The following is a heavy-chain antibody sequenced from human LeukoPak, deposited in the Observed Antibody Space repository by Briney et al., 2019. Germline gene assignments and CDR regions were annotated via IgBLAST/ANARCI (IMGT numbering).Heavy chain of an antibody. D-gene: IGHD2-15*01. CDR1: GFTFSSYG. V-gene: IGHV3-30*02. CDR2: IRYDGSNK. Sequence: GGSLRLSCAASGFTFSSYGMHWVRQAPGKGLEWVAFIRYDGSNKYYADSVKGRFTISRDNSKNTLYLQMNSLRAEDTAVYYCARVHYSSESKDAFDIWGQGTMVTVSS. CDR3: ARVHYSSESKDAFDI. J-gene: IGHJ3*02.